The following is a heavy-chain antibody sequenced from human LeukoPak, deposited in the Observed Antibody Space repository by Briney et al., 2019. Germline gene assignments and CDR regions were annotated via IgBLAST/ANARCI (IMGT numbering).Heavy chain of an antibody. V-gene: IGHV5-51*01. CDR3: ARHPHYYDSSHPHYYYYGMDV. CDR1: GYSFTSYW. J-gene: IGHJ6*02. D-gene: IGHD3-22*01. Sequence: GESLKISCKGSGYSFTSYWIGWVRQMPGKGLEWMGIIYPGDSDTRYSPSFQGQVTISADKSISTAYLQWSSLKASDTAMYYCARHPHYYDSSHPHYYYYGMDVWGQGTTVTVSS. CDR2: IYPGDSDT.